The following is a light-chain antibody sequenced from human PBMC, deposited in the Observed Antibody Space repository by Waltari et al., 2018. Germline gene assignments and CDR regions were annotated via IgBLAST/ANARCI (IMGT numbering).Light chain of an antibody. V-gene: IGKV1-39*01. CDR3: QQSYSTPRLT. CDR1: QSISSY. CDR2: AAS. J-gene: IGKJ4*01. Sequence: DIQMTQSPSSLSASVGDRVTITCRASQSISSYLNWYQQKPGKAPKLLIYAASSLQSGVPSRFSGSGSGTDFTLTISSLQPADFATYYCQQSYSTPRLTFGGGTKVEIK.